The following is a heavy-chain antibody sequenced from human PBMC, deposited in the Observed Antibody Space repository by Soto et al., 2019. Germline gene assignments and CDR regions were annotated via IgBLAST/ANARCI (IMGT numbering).Heavy chain of an antibody. J-gene: IGHJ4*02. CDR1: GGSISSYY. CDR2: IYYSGST. D-gene: IGHD6-13*01. Sequence: SETLSLTCAVSGGSISSYYWSWIRQPPGKGLEWIGYIYYSGSTNYNPSLKSRVTISVDTSKNQFSLKLSSVTAADTAVYYCARVIAAAGKVDFDYWRQGTLVTVSS. CDR3: ARVIAAAGKVDFDY. V-gene: IGHV4-59*08.